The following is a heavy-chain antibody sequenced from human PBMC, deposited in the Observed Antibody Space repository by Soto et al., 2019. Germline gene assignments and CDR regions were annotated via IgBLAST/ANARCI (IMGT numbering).Heavy chain of an antibody. Sequence: QVQLVESGGGVVQPGRSLRLSCAASAFTFSNCGMHWVRQAPGKGLEWVAVIWDDGSNKYYADSVKGRFTISRDNSKNTLYLHMNSLSDEDTAVYSCATAPAGAARGDWYFDYWGQGTLVTVSS. D-gene: IGHD6-6*01. V-gene: IGHV3-33*01. CDR2: IWDDGSNK. CDR3: ATAPAGAARGDWYFDY. J-gene: IGHJ4*02. CDR1: AFTFSNCG.